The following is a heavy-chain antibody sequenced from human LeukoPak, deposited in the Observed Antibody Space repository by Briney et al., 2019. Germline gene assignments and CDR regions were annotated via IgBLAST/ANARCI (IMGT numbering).Heavy chain of an antibody. CDR1: GGSFSGYY. CDR2: IYHSGST. CDR3: AREGCYDDVWGSYRQGALCFDI. V-gene: IGHV4-59*12. J-gene: IGHJ3*02. D-gene: IGHD3-16*02. Sequence: PSETLSLTCTVSGGSFSGYYWSWIRQPPGKGLEWIGYIYHSGSTNYNPSLKSRVTISVDTSKNQFSMKLSSVTAADTAVYYCAREGCYDDVWGSYRQGALCFDIWGQGTMVTVSS.